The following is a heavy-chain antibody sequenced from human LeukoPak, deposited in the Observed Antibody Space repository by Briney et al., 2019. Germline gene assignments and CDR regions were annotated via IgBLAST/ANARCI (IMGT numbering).Heavy chain of an antibody. Sequence: PSETLSLTCTVSGGSISSGSYYWSWIRQPAGKGLEWIGRIYTSGSTNYNPSLKSRVTISVDMSKNQFSLKLSSVTAADTAVYYCARAVAAYYYYYYMDVWGKGTTVTVSS. V-gene: IGHV4-61*02. CDR1: GGSISSGSYY. CDR3: ARAVAAYYYYYYMDV. D-gene: IGHD6-19*01. J-gene: IGHJ6*03. CDR2: IYTSGST.